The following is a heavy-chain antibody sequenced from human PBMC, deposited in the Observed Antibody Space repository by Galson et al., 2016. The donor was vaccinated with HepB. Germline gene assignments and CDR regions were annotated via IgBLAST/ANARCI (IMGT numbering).Heavy chain of an antibody. V-gene: IGHV2-70*01. Sequence: PALVKPTQTLTLTCSFSGFSLSTSGMSVSWIRQPPGKALEWLALIGWDGDKYYTTSLKSRLTISKDTSKNLVVLMMTNTDPVDTATYYCARIRSGYSYGHDSWGQGTLVTVSS. D-gene: IGHD5-18*01. J-gene: IGHJ4*02. CDR2: IGWDGDK. CDR1: GFSLSTSGMS. CDR3: ARIRSGYSYGHDS.